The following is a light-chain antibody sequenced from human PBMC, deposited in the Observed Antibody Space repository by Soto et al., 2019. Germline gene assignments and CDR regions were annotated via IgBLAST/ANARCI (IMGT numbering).Light chain of an antibody. V-gene: IGKV3-20*01. J-gene: IGKJ4*01. CDR3: HQYGSSPLS. Sequence: EIVLTQSPGTLSLSPGERAALSCRASQSVRSNFLAWYQQKPGQAPRLLIYGASSRATGIPDRFSGSGSGTDFTLTISSLEPEDFAVFYCHQYGSSPLSFGAGTRVDIK. CDR1: QSVRSNF. CDR2: GAS.